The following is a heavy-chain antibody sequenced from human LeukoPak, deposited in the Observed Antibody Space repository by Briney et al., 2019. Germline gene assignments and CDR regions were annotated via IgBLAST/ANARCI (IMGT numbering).Heavy chain of an antibody. J-gene: IGHJ3*02. CDR1: AFTFNNGW. CDR3: ATDSEWELANVRDAHDAFDI. CDR2: IISKTDDGTT. D-gene: IGHD1-26*01. Sequence: AGGSLRLSCVASAFTFNNGWMTWVRPAPGKGRVWVVRIISKTDDGTTDYAAPVKGTFIISRDDSINTLYLQMNSLKTEDTAVYYCATDSEWELANVRDAHDAFDIWGQGKMGTVSS. V-gene: IGHV3-15*01.